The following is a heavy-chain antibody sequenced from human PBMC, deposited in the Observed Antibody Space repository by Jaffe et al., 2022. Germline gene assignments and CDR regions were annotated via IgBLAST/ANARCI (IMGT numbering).Heavy chain of an antibody. D-gene: IGHD3-10*01. Sequence: QVQLQESGPGLVKPSQTLSLTCTVSGGSISSGSYYWSWIRQPAGKGLEWIGRIYTSGSTNYNPSLKSRVTISVDTSKNQFSLKLSSVTAADTAVYYCATESHYYGSGIQYYFDYWGQGTLVTVSS. J-gene: IGHJ4*02. CDR1: GGSISSGSYY. CDR2: IYTSGST. V-gene: IGHV4-61*02. CDR3: ATESHYYGSGIQYYFDY.